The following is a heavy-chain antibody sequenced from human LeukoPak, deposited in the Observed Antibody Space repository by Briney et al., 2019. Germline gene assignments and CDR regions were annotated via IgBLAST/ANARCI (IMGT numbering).Heavy chain of an antibody. D-gene: IGHD3-10*01. CDR2: IYYSGST. CDR1: GGSISSHY. V-gene: IGHV4-59*11. CDR3: ARLVGVRGVKGTYNWFDP. J-gene: IGHJ5*02. Sequence: SETLSLTCTVSGGSISSHYWSWIRQPPGKGLEWIGYIYYSGSTNYNPSLKSRVTISVDTSKDQFSLKLSSVTAADTAVYYCARLVGVRGVKGTYNWFDPWGQGTLVTVSS.